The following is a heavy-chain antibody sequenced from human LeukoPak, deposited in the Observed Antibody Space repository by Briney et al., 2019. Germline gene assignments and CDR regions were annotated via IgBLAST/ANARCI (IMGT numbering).Heavy chain of an antibody. D-gene: IGHD6-13*01. CDR1: GFTFSSYA. CDR3: ARGRKELVPDY. CDR2: INHSGST. J-gene: IGHJ4*02. V-gene: IGHV4-34*01. Sequence: GSLRLSCAASGFTFSSYAMSWVRQAPGKGLEWIGEINHSGSTNYNPSLKSRGTISVDTSKTQFSLKLSSVTAADTAVYYCARGRKELVPDYWGQGTLVTVSS.